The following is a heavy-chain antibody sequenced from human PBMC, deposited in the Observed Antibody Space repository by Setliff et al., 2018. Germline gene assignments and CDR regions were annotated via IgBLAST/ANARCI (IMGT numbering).Heavy chain of an antibody. V-gene: IGHV4-39*01. CDR1: GGSISSSSYY. J-gene: IGHJ4*02. CDR2: IYYSGST. Sequence: SETLSLTCTVSGGSISSSSYYWGWIRQPPGRGLEWIGSIYYSGSTYYNPSLKSRVTISVDTSKNQFSLKLSSVTAADTAVYYCARLRGYCTNGVCYGPTDFDYWGQGTLVTVSS. D-gene: IGHD2-8*01. CDR3: ARLRGYCTNGVCYGPTDFDY.